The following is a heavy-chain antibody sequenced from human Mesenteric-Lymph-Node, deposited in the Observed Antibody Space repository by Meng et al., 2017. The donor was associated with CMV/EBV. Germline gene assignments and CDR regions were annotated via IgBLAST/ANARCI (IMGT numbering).Heavy chain of an antibody. CDR1: GYSFTANV. D-gene: IGHD6-13*01. CDR2: ISTNTGTP. J-gene: IGHJ4*02. Sequence: CKASGYSFTANVINWVRQAPGQGLEWMGWISTNTGTPRYAQGFTGRFVFSLDTSVSTAYLQISSLKAEDSAVYYCARTGVSSWSFDYWGQGTLVTVSS. CDR3: ARTGVSSWSFDY. V-gene: IGHV7-4-1*02.